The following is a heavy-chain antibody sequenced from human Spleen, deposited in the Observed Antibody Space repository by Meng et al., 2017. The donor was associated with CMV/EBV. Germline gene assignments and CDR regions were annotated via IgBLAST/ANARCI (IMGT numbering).Heavy chain of an antibody. J-gene: IGHJ4*02. Sequence: QVQLQDAGPVLVKPSGTLSLTCAVSGGSISISNLWTWGRQVPGKGLEWIGEIYQSGSTNYNPSLKSRVTISVDKFKNQFSLKLGSVTAADTAVYYCARIERRRILKYCGSDCSTTDYWGQGTLVTVSS. CDR1: GGSISISNL. V-gene: IGHV4-4*02. D-gene: IGHD2-21*02. CDR3: ARIERRRILKYCGSDCSTTDY. CDR2: IYQSGST.